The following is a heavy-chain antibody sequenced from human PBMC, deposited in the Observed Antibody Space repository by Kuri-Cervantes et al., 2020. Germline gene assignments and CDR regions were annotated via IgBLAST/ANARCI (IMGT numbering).Heavy chain of an antibody. V-gene: IGHV3-13*01. CDR2: IDTAGDT. D-gene: IGHD1-26*01. Sequence: GESLKISCAASGFTFSSYDMHWVRQATGKGPEWVSSIDTAGDTNYPGSVKGRFTISRENAKNSLYLQMNSLRAGDTAVYYCARGASYYHGMDVWGQGTTVTVSS. J-gene: IGHJ6*02. CDR1: GFTFSSYD. CDR3: ARGASYYHGMDV.